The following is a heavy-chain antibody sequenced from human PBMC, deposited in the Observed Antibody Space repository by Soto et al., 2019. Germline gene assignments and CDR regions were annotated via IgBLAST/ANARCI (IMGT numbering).Heavy chain of an antibody. CDR3: AKWEKNYDFWSGYYKDYFDL. J-gene: IGHJ2*01. V-gene: IGHV3-30*18. CDR2: ISYDGSNK. D-gene: IGHD3-3*01. Sequence: PGRSLRLSCAASGFTFSNYGIHWVRRAPGKGLEWVAVISYDGSNKYYADSVKGRFTISRDNSKNTLYLQMNSLRAEDTAVYYCAKWEKNYDFWSGYYKDYFDLWGRGTLVTVSS. CDR1: GFTFSNYG.